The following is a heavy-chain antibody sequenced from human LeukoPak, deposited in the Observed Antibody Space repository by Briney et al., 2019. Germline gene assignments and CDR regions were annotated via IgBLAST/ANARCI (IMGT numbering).Heavy chain of an antibody. CDR1: GFTFSPYW. D-gene: IGHD6-13*01. CDR3: ASAPPGIAAYFDY. Sequence: GGSLRLSCAASGFTFSPYWMHWVRQAPGKGLVWVSHIRSDATTTTYADSVKGRFTISRDNAKNTLFLQMNSLRAQDTAVYYCASAPPGIAAYFDYWGQGTLVTVSS. J-gene: IGHJ4*02. V-gene: IGHV3-74*01. CDR2: IRSDATTT.